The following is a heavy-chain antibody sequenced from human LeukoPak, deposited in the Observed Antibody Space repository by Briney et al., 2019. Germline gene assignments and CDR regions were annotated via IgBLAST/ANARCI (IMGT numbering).Heavy chain of an antibody. Sequence: ASVKVSCKASGYSFTTYYMHWVRQAPGQGLEWMGIINPNGGGATYAQRFQGRVTMTSDTSTSTVYMALSSLTSEDTAVYFCARDPWITIDEYGDYTGRERQNWGQGTLVTVSS. J-gene: IGHJ4*02. D-gene: IGHD4-17*01. CDR2: INPNGGGA. CDR3: ARDPWITIDEYGDYTGRERQN. CDR1: GYSFTTYY. V-gene: IGHV1-46*01.